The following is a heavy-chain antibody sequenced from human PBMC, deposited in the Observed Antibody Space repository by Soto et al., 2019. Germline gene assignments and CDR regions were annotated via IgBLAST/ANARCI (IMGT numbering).Heavy chain of an antibody. CDR2: IYYNGST. J-gene: IGHJ6*02. CDR3: ARDRPARASGYPLSPPYYYYVMDV. Sequence: SETLSLTYTVSGGSISSYCWSWIRQPPGKGMEWIGYIYYNGSTNYNPSLKSRVTISVDTSKNQFSLKLSSVTAADTAVYYCARDRPARASGYPLSPPYYYYVMDVWGQGTTVTVSS. CDR1: GGSISSYC. V-gene: IGHV4-59*01. D-gene: IGHD5-12*01.